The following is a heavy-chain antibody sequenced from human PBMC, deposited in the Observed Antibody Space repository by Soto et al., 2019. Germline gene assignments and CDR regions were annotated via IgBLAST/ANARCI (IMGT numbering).Heavy chain of an antibody. D-gene: IGHD1-1*01. Sequence: QLHLVQSGAEVRKPGSSVKVSCKASGGTLSSYSVTWVRQAPGQGLEWMGRIIPFLGRTNYAQNFQGRVTFTVDMSTITAYMELSSLRSDDTAIYYCARTTGSPNSNWFDPWGQGTLVIVSS. J-gene: IGHJ5*02. V-gene: IGHV1-69*02. CDR2: IIPFLGRT. CDR1: GGTLSSYS. CDR3: ARTTGSPNSNWFDP.